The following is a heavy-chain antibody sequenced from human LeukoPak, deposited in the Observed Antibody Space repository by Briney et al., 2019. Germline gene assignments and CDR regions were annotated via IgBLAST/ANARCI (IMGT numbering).Heavy chain of an antibody. CDR1: GYTFTSYY. J-gene: IGHJ4*02. V-gene: IGHV1-46*01. CDR3: ARGGSAYSSGYYFVVDY. D-gene: IGHD3-22*01. CDR2: INPGGGST. Sequence: ASVKVSCKASGYTFTSYYMHWVRQAPGQGLEWMGIINPGGGSTSYAQKFQGRVTMTRDTSTSTVYMELSSLRSEDTAVYYCARGGSAYSSGYYFVVDYWGQGTLVTVSS.